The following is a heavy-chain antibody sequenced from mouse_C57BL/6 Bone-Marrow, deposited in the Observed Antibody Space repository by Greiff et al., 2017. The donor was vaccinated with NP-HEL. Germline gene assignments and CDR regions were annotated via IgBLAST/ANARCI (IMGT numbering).Heavy chain of an antibody. Sequence: QVQLQQSGSELRSPGSSVKLSCKDFDSEVFPIAYISWVRQKPGHGFEWIGGILPSIGRTIYGEKFEDKATLDADTLSNTAYLELNSLTSEDSAIYYCARSLITTVVALDYAMDYWGQGTSVTVSS. CDR2: ILPSIGRT. J-gene: IGHJ4*01. CDR3: ARSLITTVVALDYAMDY. CDR1: DSEVFPIAY. D-gene: IGHD1-1*01. V-gene: IGHV15-2*01.